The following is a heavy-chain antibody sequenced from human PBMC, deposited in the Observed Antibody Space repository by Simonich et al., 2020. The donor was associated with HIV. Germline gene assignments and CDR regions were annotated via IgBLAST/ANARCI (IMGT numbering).Heavy chain of an antibody. CDR3: ARVQRWFDP. V-gene: IGHV1-8*03. J-gene: IGHJ5*02. CDR1: GYTFTSYD. Sequence: QVQLVQSGAEVKKPGASVKVSCKASGYTFTSYDINWVRQATGQGFEWMERMNPNSGNKDHAPKFQGRVTITRDTAISTAYMELSSLRSEDTAVYYCARVQRWFDPWGQGTLVTVSS. CDR2: MNPNSGNK.